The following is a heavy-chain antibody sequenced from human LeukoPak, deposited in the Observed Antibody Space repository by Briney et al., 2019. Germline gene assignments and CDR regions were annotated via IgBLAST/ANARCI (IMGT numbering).Heavy chain of an antibody. D-gene: IGHD3-3*01. CDR2: IYYSGST. CDR3: ARGSYDFWSGPGSYGMDV. V-gene: IGHV4-59*01. Sequence: SETLSLTCTVSGGSISSYYWSWIRQPPGKGLEWIGYIYYSGSTNYNPSLKSRVTISVDTSKNQFSLKLSSVTAADTAVYYCARGSYDFWSGPGSYGMDVWGQGTTVTVSS. J-gene: IGHJ6*02. CDR1: GGSISSYY.